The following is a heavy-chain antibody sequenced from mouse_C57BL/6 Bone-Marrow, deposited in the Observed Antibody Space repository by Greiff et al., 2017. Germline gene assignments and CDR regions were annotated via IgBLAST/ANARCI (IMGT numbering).Heavy chain of an antibody. D-gene: IGHD1-1*01. CDR3: AREDYYGSLYYFAT. J-gene: IGHJ2*01. CDR1: GYSFTDYN. CDR2: INPNYGTT. Sequence: VQLKESGPELVKPGASVKISCKASGYSFTDYNMNWVKQSNGKSLEWIGVINPNYGTTSYNQKFKGKATLTVDQSSSTAYMQLNSLTSEDSAVYYCAREDYYGSLYYFATWGQGTTLPVP. V-gene: IGHV1-39*01.